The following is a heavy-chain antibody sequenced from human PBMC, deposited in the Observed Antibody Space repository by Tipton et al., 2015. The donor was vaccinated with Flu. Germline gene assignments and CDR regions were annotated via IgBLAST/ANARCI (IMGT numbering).Heavy chain of an antibody. V-gene: IGHV4-39*07. J-gene: IGHJ3*02. CDR2: IYHSGST. D-gene: IGHD3-10*01. CDR3: ARVGAVTMVRGLAFDAFDI. Sequence: TLSLTCTVSGASISSESYYWGWIRQPPGKGLEWIGNIYHSGSTNYNPSLKSRVTISLDKSKNQFSLNLSSVTAADTAVYYCARVGAVTMVRGLAFDAFDIWGLGTMVALSS. CDR1: GASISSESYY.